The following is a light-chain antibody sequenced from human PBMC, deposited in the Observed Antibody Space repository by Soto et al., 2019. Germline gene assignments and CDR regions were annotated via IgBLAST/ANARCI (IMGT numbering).Light chain of an antibody. J-gene: IGKJ1*01. Sequence: EIVMTQSPATLSVSPGERATLSCRASQSVSSNLAWYQQKPGQAPRLLIYGASTRATGIPARFSGSGSGTEFTLTISSLQYEAFAVYYCQQYNHWPWTFGQGTKVEIK. CDR2: GAS. CDR3: QQYNHWPWT. CDR1: QSVSSN. V-gene: IGKV3-15*01.